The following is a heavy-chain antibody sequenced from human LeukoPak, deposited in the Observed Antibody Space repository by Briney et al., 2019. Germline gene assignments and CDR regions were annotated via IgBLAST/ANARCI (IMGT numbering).Heavy chain of an antibody. CDR3: AVTGYCSSTSCYDDY. V-gene: IGHV1-18*01. Sequence: ASVKVSCKASGYTFTSYGISWVRQAPGQGLEWMGWISAYNGNTNYAQKLQGRVTMTTDTSTSTAYMELRSLRFDDTAVYYCAVTGYCSSTSCYDDYWGQGTLVTVSS. D-gene: IGHD2-2*01. CDR1: GYTFTSYG. CDR2: ISAYNGNT. J-gene: IGHJ4*02.